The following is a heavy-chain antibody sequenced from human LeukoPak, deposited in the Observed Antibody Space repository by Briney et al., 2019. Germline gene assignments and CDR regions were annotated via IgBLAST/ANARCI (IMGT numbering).Heavy chain of an antibody. Sequence: GESLKISCKGSGYIFTNNWIGWVRQMPGKGLEWMGIIYPGDSDTRYSPSFEGQVTISVDKSISTAYLQWSSLKASDTAMYYCARQPRDGSGSRGYSFDFWGQGTLVTVSS. CDR3: ARQPRDGSGSRGYSFDF. D-gene: IGHD3-10*01. CDR1: GYIFTNNW. V-gene: IGHV5-51*01. CDR2: IYPGDSDT. J-gene: IGHJ4*02.